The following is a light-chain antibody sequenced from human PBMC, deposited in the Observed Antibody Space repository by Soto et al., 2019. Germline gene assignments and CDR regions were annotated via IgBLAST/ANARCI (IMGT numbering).Light chain of an antibody. J-gene: IGKJ2*01. Sequence: DIQMTQSPSTLSASVGDRVTITCRASQSISSWLAWYQQKPGKAPKLLIYDASSLESGVPSRFSGSGSGTEFTLTISSLQPDDFATYYCQQYNSPMYTCGQGTKLEIK. CDR1: QSISSW. CDR2: DAS. CDR3: QQYNSPMYT. V-gene: IGKV1-5*01.